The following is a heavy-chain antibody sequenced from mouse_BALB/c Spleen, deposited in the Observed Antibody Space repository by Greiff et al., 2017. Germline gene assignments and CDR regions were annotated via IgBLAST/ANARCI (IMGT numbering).Heavy chain of an antibody. J-gene: IGHJ4*01. V-gene: IGHV2-2*02. CDR1: GFSLTSYG. Sequence: VQRVESGPGLVQPSQSLSITCTVSGFSLTSYGVHWVRQSPGKGLEWLGVIWSGGSTDYNAAFISRLSISKDNSKSQVFFKMNSLQANDTAIYYCASHYDYGYYAMDYWGQGTSVTVSS. CDR2: IWSGGST. CDR3: ASHYDYGYYAMDY. D-gene: IGHD2-4*01.